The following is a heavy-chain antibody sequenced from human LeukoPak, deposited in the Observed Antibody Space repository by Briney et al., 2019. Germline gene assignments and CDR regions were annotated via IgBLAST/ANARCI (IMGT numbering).Heavy chain of an antibody. Sequence: GGSLRLSCAASGFTFSSYPMHWVRQAPGKGLEWVAVIGYDGVNKFYTDSVKGRFPISRDDSKNTLYLQMDSLRAEDTAVYYCARDFIRGAPDYLDQWGQGTLDTVSS. D-gene: IGHD3-10*01. CDR2: IGYDGVNK. V-gene: IGHV3-30*04. CDR1: GFTFSSYP. J-gene: IGHJ4*02. CDR3: ARDFIRGAPDYLDQ.